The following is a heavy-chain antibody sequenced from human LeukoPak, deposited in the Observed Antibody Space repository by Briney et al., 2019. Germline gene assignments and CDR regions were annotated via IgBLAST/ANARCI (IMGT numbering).Heavy chain of an antibody. J-gene: IGHJ4*02. CDR3: AKGLASGYPPIPFDY. V-gene: IGHV4-34*01. D-gene: IGHD3-3*01. Sequence: SDTLSLTCAVYGGSFSGYYWSWIRQPPGKGLEWIGEINHSGSTNYNPSLKSRVTISVDTSKNQFSLSLDSVTAADTAVYYCAKGLASGYPPIPFDYWGQGTLVTVSS. CDR1: GGSFSGYY. CDR2: INHSGST.